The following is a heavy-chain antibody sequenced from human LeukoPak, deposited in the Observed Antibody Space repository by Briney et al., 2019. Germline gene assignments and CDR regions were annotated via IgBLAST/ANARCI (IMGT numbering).Heavy chain of an antibody. CDR2: IYYSGST. Sequence: SKTLPLTCIVSGGSISSYYWSWIRQPPGKGLEWIGYIYYSGSTNYNPSPKSRVTISVDTSKNQYSLKLSSVTAADTAVYYCARHSIVGQWLVPFDYWGQGTLVTVSS. CDR1: GGSISSYY. CDR3: ARHSIVGQWLVPFDY. V-gene: IGHV4-59*08. D-gene: IGHD6-19*01. J-gene: IGHJ4*02.